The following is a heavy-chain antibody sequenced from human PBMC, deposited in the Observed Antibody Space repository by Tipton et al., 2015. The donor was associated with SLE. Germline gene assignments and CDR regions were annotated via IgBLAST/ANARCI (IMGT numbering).Heavy chain of an antibody. CDR3: ARGSGSYGWFDP. Sequence: TLSLTCTASGGSISSYYWSWIRQPPGKGLEWIGYIYYTGSTNYNPSLKSRVTISVDTSKNHFSLRLRSVTAADTAVYYCARGSGSYGWFDPWGQGTLVTVSS. D-gene: IGHD1-26*01. J-gene: IGHJ5*02. V-gene: IGHV4-59*01. CDR2: IYYTGST. CDR1: GGSISSYY.